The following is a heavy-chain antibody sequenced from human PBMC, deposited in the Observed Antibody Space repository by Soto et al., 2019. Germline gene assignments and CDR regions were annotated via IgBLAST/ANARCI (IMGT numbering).Heavy chain of an antibody. CDR2: MNPNSGNT. CDR3: ARVKVRAAAGTPRWFDP. Sequence: ASVKVSCKASGYTFTSYDINWVRLATGQGLEWMGWMNPNSGNTGYAQKFQGRVTMTRNTSISTAYMELSSLRSEDTAVYYCARVKVRAAAGTPRWFDPWGQGTLVTVSS. J-gene: IGHJ5*02. D-gene: IGHD6-13*01. CDR1: GYTFTSYD. V-gene: IGHV1-8*01.